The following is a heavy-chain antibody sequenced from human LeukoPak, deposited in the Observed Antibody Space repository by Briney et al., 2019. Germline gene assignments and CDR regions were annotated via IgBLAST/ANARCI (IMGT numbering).Heavy chain of an antibody. CDR3: ARDPRSGSYFDY. Sequence: GGSLRLSCAASGFTFSTYWMSWVRQAPGKGLEYVANINQDGSEKYYVDSVKGRFTVSRDNAKNSLYLQMNSLRAEDTAVYYCARDPRSGSYFDYWGQGTLVTFFS. D-gene: IGHD1-26*01. V-gene: IGHV3-7*01. J-gene: IGHJ4*02. CDR1: GFTFSTYW. CDR2: INQDGSEK.